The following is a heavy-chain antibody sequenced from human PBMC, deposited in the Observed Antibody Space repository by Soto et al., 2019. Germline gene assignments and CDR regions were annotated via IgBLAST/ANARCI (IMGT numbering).Heavy chain of an antibody. V-gene: IGHV3-48*02. D-gene: IGHD2-2*01. CDR2: ITSSSVTM. CDR3: VGEVGFQLIY. Sequence: EVQLVESGGGLVQPGGSLRLSCAASGFTFSTHSMNWVRQAPGKGLEWISYITSSSVTMYADSVKGRFTISRDNAKNSLYLQMNSLRDEDTAVYFCVGEVGFQLIYWGQGTLVTVSS. J-gene: IGHJ4*02. CDR1: GFTFSTHS.